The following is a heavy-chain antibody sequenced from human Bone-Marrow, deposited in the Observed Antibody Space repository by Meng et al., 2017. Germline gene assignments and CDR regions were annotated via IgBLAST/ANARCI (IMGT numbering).Heavy chain of an antibody. J-gene: IGHJ1*01. CDR3: ARDNSSSWYKEYFQH. CDR1: GFTFSSYA. D-gene: IGHD6-13*01. CDR2: ISYDGSNK. Sequence: GESLKISCAASGFTFSSYAMHWVRQAPGKGLEWVAVISYDGSNKYYADSVKGRFTISRENSKNTLYLQMNSLRAEDTAVYYCARDNSSSWYKEYFQHWGQGTLVTVSS. V-gene: IGHV3-30*04.